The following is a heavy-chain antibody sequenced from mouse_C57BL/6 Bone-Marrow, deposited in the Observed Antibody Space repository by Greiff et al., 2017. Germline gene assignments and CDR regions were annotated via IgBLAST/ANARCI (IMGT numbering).Heavy chain of an antibody. CDR3: AKERTAQATPYYAMDY. CDR1: GYTFTSYW. V-gene: IGHV1-7*01. J-gene: IGHJ4*01. CDR2: INPSSGYT. D-gene: IGHD3-2*02. Sequence: QVQLQQSGAELAKPGASVKLSCKASGYTFTSYWMHWVKQRPGQGLEWIGYINPSSGYTKYNQKFKDKATLTADKSSSTAYMQLSSRTYEDSAVYYCAKERTAQATPYYAMDYWGQGTSVTVSS.